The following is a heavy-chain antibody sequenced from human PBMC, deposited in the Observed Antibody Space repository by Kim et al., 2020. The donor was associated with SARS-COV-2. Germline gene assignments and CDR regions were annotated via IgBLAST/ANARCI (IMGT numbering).Heavy chain of an antibody. CDR3: ARGQSSSPDAFDI. D-gene: IGHD6-6*01. J-gene: IGHJ3*02. Sequence: NANPSLKSRVTISVDTSKTQISLKLTSVTAAGTAVYYCARGQSSSPDAFDIWGQGTLVTVSS. V-gene: IGHV4-34*01.